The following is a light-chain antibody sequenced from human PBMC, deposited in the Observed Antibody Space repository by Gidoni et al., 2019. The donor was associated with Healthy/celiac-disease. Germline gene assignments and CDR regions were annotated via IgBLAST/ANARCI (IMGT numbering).Light chain of an antibody. CDR3: QQYNSYVT. CDR2: KAS. CDR1: QSISSL. Sequence: DLHMTQSPSTLSASVADRVTITCRASQSISSLMAWYQQKPGNAPTLLIDKASSLESGVPSWCSGSGSGTEFTPTISLLQHDDSATYYCQQYNSYVTFGQGTKLEIK. J-gene: IGKJ2*01. V-gene: IGKV1-5*03.